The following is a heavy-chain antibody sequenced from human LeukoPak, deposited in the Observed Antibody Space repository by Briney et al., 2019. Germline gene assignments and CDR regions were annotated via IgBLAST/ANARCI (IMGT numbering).Heavy chain of an antibody. D-gene: IGHD2-15*01. CDR2: ISGSGGST. J-gene: IGHJ3*01. CDR1: RFTFSSIA. CDR3: AGESVVVAATLFYVV. Sequence: GSLRLSCAASRFTFSSIAMGWVRPAQGKELEWVSAISGSGGSTYYADSVKGRFTISRDNSKNTLYLQMNSLRAEDTAVYYCAGESVVVAATLFYVVWGQGTMVTVSS. V-gene: IGHV3-23*01.